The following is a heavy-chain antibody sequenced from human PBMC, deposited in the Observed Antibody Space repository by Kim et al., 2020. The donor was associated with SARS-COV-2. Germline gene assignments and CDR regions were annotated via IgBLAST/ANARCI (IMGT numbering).Heavy chain of an antibody. D-gene: IGHD2-2*01. CDR2: IKSKTDGGTT. V-gene: IGHV3-15*01. J-gene: IGHJ5*02. CDR1: GFTFSNAW. CDR3: TTDLIVVVPAAMMDWFDP. Sequence: GGSLRLSCAASGFTFSNAWMSWVRQAPGKGLEWVGRIKSKTDGGTTDYAAPVKGRFTISRDDSKNTLYLQMNSLKTEDTAVYYCTTDLIVVVPAAMMDWFDPWGQGTLVTVSS.